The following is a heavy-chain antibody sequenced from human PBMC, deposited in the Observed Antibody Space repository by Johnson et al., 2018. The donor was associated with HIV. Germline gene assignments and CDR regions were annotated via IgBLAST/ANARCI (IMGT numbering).Heavy chain of an antibody. J-gene: IGHJ3*01. Sequence: QVQLVESGGGLVQPGGSLRLSCAASGFTFSSYWMSWVRQAPGKGLAWVAIITHDGSKTYYADSVRGRFTVSRDNSKNTLSLQMNSLTTEDTTIYYCVRGSLTDDSFADWGQGTMVLVSS. CDR1: GFTFSSYW. CDR2: ITHDGSKT. D-gene: IGHD2-8*01. V-gene: IGHV3-30*03. CDR3: VRGSLTDDSFAD.